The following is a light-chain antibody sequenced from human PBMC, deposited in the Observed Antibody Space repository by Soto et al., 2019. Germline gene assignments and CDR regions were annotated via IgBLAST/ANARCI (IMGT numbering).Light chain of an antibody. CDR1: SSDVGSYNL. V-gene: IGLV2-23*01. Sequence: QPVLTQPASVSGSPGQSITISCTGTSSDVGSYNLVSGYRQHPGKAPKLMIYESSKRPSGLSNRFSGSKSGNTASLTISGLQAEDEADYYCCSYVGSSTLVFGGGTKLTVL. CDR3: CSYVGSSTLV. CDR2: ESS. J-gene: IGLJ3*02.